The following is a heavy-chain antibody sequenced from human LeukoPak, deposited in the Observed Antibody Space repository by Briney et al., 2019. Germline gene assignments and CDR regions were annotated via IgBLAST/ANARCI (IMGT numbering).Heavy chain of an antibody. CDR2: IYSSGST. Sequence: PSETLSLTCTASGGSISSYYWSWIRQPAGKGLEWIGRIYSSGSTNYNPSLKSRLTMSVDTSKNQFSLKLSSVTAADTAVYYCARGVAGGTTVYYYYYYMDVWGKGTTVTVSS. CDR3: ARGVAGGTTVYYYYYYMDV. J-gene: IGHJ6*03. D-gene: IGHD1-7*01. V-gene: IGHV4-4*07. CDR1: GGSISSYY.